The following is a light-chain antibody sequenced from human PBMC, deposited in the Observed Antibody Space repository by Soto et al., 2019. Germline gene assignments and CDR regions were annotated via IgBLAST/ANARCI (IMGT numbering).Light chain of an antibody. CDR1: QSVSSSY. J-gene: IGKJ5*01. Sequence: EIVLTQSPATLSLSPGERATLSCRASQSVSSSYLAWYQQKPGQAPRLLIYGASSRATGIPDRFSGSGSGTDFTLTISRLEPEDFAVYYCQQRSTFGQGTRLEI. CDR2: GAS. V-gene: IGKV3D-20*02. CDR3: QQRST.